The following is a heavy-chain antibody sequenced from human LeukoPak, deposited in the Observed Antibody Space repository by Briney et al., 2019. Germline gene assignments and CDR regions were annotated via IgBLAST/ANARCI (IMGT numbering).Heavy chain of an antibody. CDR1: GGFISSSSHY. D-gene: IGHD2-2*01. CDR2: INHSGST. V-gene: IGHV4-39*07. CDR3: ARLRRYYGPSERWYQPLGRGWFDP. J-gene: IGHJ5*02. Sequence: SETLSLTCTVPGGFISSSSHYWSWIRQPPGKGLEWIGEINHSGSTNYNPSLKSRVTISVDTSKNQFSLKLSSVTAADTAVYYCARLRRYYGPSERWYQPLGRGWFDPWGQGTLVTVSS.